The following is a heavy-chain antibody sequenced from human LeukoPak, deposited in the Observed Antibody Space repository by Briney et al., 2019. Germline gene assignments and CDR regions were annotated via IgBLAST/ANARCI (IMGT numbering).Heavy chain of an antibody. CDR1: GFTFSSYA. CDR3: AKGPGPPGWFDP. D-gene: IGHD2-8*02. J-gene: IGHJ5*02. V-gene: IGHV3-23*01. Sequence: GASLRLSCAASGFTFSSYAMSWVRQAPGKGLEWVSAISGSGGSTYYADSVKGRFTISRDNSKNTLYLQMNSLRAEDTAVYYCAKGPGPPGWFDPWGQGTLVTVSS. CDR2: ISGSGGST.